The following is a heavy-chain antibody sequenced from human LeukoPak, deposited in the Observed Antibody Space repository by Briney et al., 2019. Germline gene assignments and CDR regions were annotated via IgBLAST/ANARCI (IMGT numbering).Heavy chain of an antibody. CDR2: INHSGST. V-gene: IGHV4-34*01. J-gene: IGHJ6*03. CDR3: ARGGDIVVVPAARRPVDMDV. Sequence: SETLSLTCAVYGGSFSGYYWSWIRQPPGKGLEWIGEINHSGSTNYNPSLKSRVTISVDTSKNQFSLKQSSVTAADTAVYYCARGGDIVVVPAARRPVDMDVWGKGTTVTVSS. CDR1: GGSFSGYY. D-gene: IGHD2-2*01.